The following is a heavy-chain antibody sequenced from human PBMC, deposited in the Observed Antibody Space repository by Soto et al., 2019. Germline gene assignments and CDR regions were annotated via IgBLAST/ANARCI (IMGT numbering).Heavy chain of an antibody. J-gene: IGHJ3*02. CDR1: GGTFSSYT. D-gene: IGHD5-12*01. CDR2: IIPILGIA. V-gene: IGHV1-69*02. CDR3: ATGAPTKDDAFAI. Sequence: SVKVSCKASGGTFSSYTISWVRQAPGQGLEWMGRIIPILGIANYAQKFQGRVTITADKSTSTAYMELSSLRSEDTAVYYCATGAPTKDDAFAIWGQGTMVTVSS.